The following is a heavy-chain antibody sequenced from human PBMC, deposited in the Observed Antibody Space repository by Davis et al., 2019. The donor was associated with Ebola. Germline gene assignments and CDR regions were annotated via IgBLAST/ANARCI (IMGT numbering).Heavy chain of an antibody. Sequence: GESLKISCAASGFTFSSYAMSWVRQAPGKGLEWVANIKQDGSEKYYVDSVTGRFTISRVNAKDSLYLQMNSLKGEDTAVYYCAREWGRGLWHPSHFDYWGQGTPVTVSS. CDR1: GFTFSSYA. CDR2: IKQDGSEK. J-gene: IGHJ4*02. CDR3: AREWGRGLWHPSHFDY. D-gene: IGHD3-16*01. V-gene: IGHV3-7*01.